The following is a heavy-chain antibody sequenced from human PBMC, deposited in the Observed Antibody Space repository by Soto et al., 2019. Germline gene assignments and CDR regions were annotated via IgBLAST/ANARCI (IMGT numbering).Heavy chain of an antibody. CDR2: IIPIVGTA. CDR1: GGTFSTYA. Sequence: QVQLVQSGAEVKKPGSSVKVSCKTSGGTFSTYAINWVRQAPGQGLEWMGGIIPIVGTANYAQKFQGRVTITADESTSTVYMELNNLRSEDTAVYYCTSSGGYYDSSGDWIYWGQGTLVTVSS. D-gene: IGHD3-22*01. CDR3: TSSGGYYDSSGDWIY. J-gene: IGHJ4*02. V-gene: IGHV1-69*12.